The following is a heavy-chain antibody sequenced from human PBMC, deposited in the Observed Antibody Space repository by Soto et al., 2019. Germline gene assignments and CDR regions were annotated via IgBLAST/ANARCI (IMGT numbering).Heavy chain of an antibody. CDR3: AREENCSDGICYSEYFQR. D-gene: IGHD2-15*01. Sequence: ASVKVSCKASGYIFTAYSMHWVRQAPGQGLEWMGVVNPSGGSTNYAQKFQGRITMTRDTSTSTVYMDLSSLTSEDSAVYYCAREENCSDGICYSEYFQRWGQGTLVTVSS. J-gene: IGHJ1*01. V-gene: IGHV1-46*01. CDR2: VNPSGGST. CDR1: GYIFTAYS.